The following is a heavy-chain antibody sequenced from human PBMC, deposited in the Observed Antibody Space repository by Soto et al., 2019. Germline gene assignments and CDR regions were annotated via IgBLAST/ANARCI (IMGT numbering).Heavy chain of an antibody. V-gene: IGHV4-59*01. CDR3: ARSGTVTPLIYYGMDV. CDR2: IYYSGST. CDR1: GGSISSYY. J-gene: IGHJ6*02. D-gene: IGHD4-17*01. Sequence: SETLSLTCTVSGGSISSYYWSWIRQPPGKGLEWIGYIYYSGSTNYNPSLKSRVTISVDTSKNQFSLKLSSVTAADTAVYYCARSGTVTPLIYYGMDVWGQGTTVTVSS.